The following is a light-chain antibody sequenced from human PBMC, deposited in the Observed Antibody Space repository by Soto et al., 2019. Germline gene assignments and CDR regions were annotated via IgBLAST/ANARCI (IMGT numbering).Light chain of an antibody. V-gene: IGKV1-5*03. CDR1: QSISIW. J-gene: IGKJ4*01. CDR3: QKYDDHLLT. Sequence: DIQMTQSPSTLSASVGDRVTITCRASQSISIWVAWYQQKPGKAPKLLINKASRLEGGVPSRFSGGGSGTDFTLTINSVQPDDSATYYCQKYDDHLLTFGGGTKVDIK. CDR2: KAS.